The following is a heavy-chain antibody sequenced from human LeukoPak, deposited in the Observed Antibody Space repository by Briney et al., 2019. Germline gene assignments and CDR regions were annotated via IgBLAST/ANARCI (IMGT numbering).Heavy chain of an antibody. D-gene: IGHD3-22*01. Sequence: GGSLRLSCAASGFTFSNAWMSWVRQAPGKGLEWVGRIKSKTDGGTTDYAAPVKGRFTISRDDSKNTLYLQMNSLKTEDTAVYYCTTDYYYDSSGRRDYWGQGTLVTVSS. CDR1: GFTFSNAW. CDR3: TTDYYYDSSGRRDY. CDR2: IKSKTDGGTT. J-gene: IGHJ4*02. V-gene: IGHV3-15*01.